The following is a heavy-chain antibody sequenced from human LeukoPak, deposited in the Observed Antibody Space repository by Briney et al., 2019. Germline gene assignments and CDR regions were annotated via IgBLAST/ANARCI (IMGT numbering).Heavy chain of an antibody. CDR2: IYYSGST. CDR3: ARAHIIYGMDV. J-gene: IGHJ6*02. Sequence: PSETLSLTCTVSGGSISSGDYYWSWIRQPPGKGLEWIGYIYYSGSTYYNPSLKGRVTISVDTSKNQFSLKLSSVTAADTAVYYCARAHIIYGMDVWGQGTTVTVSS. V-gene: IGHV4-30-4*01. CDR1: GGSISSGDYY.